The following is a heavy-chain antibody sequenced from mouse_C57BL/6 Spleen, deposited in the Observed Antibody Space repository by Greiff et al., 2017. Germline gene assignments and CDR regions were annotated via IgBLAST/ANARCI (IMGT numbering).Heavy chain of an antibody. J-gene: IGHJ3*01. CDR3: ARPGGYYEAWFAY. Sequence: EVMLVESGGGLVKPGGSLKLSCAASGFTFSSYAMSWVRQTPEKRLEWVATISDGGSYTYYPDNVKGRFTISRDNAKNNLYLQMSHLKSEDTAMYYCARPGGYYEAWFAYWGQGTLVTVSA. CDR2: ISDGGSYT. V-gene: IGHV5-4*03. CDR1: GFTFSSYA. D-gene: IGHD2-3*01.